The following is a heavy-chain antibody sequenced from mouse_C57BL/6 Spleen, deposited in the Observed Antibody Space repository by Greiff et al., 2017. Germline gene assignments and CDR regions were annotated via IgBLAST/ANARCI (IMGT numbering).Heavy chain of an antibody. CDR3: ARSAGMVTTGGYYFDY. CDR1: GYTFTSYW. J-gene: IGHJ2*01. D-gene: IGHD2-2*01. Sequence: VQPQQPGAELVRPGSSVKLSCKASGYTFTSYWMHWVKQRPIQGLEWIGNIDPSDSETHYNQKFKDKATLTVDTSSSTAYMQLSSLTSEDSAVYSCARSAGMVTTGGYYFDYWGQGTTLTVSS. CDR2: IDPSDSET. V-gene: IGHV1-52*01.